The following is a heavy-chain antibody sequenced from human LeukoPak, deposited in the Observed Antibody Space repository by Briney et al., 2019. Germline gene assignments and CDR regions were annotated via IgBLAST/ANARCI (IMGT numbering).Heavy chain of an antibody. CDR1: GYSFTTYA. CDR3: ASVFPYYYGSGSYGY. Sequence: ASVKVSCKASGYSFTTYAMHWVRQAPGQRLEWMGWINAGNGNTKYSQKFQGRVTITRDTSASIAYMELSSLRSEDTAVYYCASVFPYYYGSGSYGYWGQGTLVTVSS. CDR2: INAGNGNT. J-gene: IGHJ4*02. D-gene: IGHD3-10*01. V-gene: IGHV1-3*01.